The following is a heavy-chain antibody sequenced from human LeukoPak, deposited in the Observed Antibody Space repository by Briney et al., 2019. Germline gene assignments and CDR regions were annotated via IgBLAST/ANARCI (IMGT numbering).Heavy chain of an antibody. Sequence: PGGSLRLSCVASGFTFSSYWMHWVRQAPGKGLVWVARIYIDGSSTSYADSVKGRFTISRDNAKNTLYLQMSSLRAEDTAVYYCTRDSYCGDDCYLHYYYYYGMDVWGQGTTVTVSS. V-gene: IGHV3-74*01. D-gene: IGHD2-21*02. CDR1: GFTFSSYW. J-gene: IGHJ6*02. CDR2: IYIDGSST. CDR3: TRDSYCGDDCYLHYYYYYGMDV.